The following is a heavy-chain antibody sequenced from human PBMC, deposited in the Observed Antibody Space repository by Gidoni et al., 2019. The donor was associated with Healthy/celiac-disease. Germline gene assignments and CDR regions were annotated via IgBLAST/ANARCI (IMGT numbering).Heavy chain of an antibody. D-gene: IGHD2-15*01. J-gene: IGHJ4*02. CDR1: VCSITRGGSY. CDR2: IYYSGST. Sequence: QVQLQESGPGLVKPSQTLSLTSPFSVCSITRGGSYWSWIRQHPGKGLEWIGYIYYSGSTYYNPSLKSRVTISVDTSKNQFSLKLSSVTAADTAVYYCARDGVGGWSDVGTVYWGQGTLVTVSS. CDR3: ARDGVGGWSDVGTVY. V-gene: IGHV4-31*03.